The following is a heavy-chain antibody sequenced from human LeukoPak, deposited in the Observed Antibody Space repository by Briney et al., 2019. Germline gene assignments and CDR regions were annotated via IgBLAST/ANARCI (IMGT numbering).Heavy chain of an antibody. J-gene: IGHJ5*02. Sequence: SETLSLTCAVYGGSFSGYYWSWIRQPPGKGLEWIGEINHSGSTNYNPSLKSRVTISVDTSKNQFSLKLSSVTAADTAVYYCARGNLPRYWFDPWGQGTLVTVSS. CDR3: ARGNLPRYWFDP. CDR2: INHSGST. V-gene: IGHV4-34*01. CDR1: GGSFSGYY.